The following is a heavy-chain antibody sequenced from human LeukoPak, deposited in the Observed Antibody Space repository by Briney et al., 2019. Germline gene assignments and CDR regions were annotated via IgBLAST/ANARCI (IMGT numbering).Heavy chain of an antibody. V-gene: IGHV4-30-2*01. J-gene: IGHJ5*02. CDR2: IYHSGST. CDR3: AREFPGLYCSSTSCYTAFSGSWFDP. D-gene: IGHD2-2*02. CDR1: GGSISSGGYY. Sequence: KSSETLSLTCTVSGGSISSGGYYWSWIRQPPGKGLEWIGYIYHSGSTYYNPSLKSRVTISVDRSKNQFSLKLSSVTAADTAVYYCAREFPGLYCSSTSCYTAFSGSWFDPWGQGTLVTVSS.